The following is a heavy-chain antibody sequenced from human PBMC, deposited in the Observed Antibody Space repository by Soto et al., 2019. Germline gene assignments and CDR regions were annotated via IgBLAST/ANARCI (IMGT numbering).Heavy chain of an antibody. V-gene: IGHV1-2*04. D-gene: IGHD6-19*01. Sequence: CKASGYTFTGYXXXWVRQAPGQGLEWMGWINPNSGGTNYAQKFQGWVTMTRDTSISTAYMELSRLRSDDTAVYYCARATPVAYYGMDVWGQGTTVTVSS. CDR1: GYTFTGYX. J-gene: IGHJ6*02. CDR2: INPNSGGT. CDR3: ARATPVAYYGMDV.